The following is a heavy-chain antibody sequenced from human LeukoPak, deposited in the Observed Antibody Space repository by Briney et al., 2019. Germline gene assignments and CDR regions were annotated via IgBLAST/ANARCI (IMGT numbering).Heavy chain of an antibody. D-gene: IGHD6-6*01. CDR3: AREYSSSSESDY. CDR1: GGSISSYY. J-gene: IGHJ4*02. Sequence: KPSETLSLTCTVSGGSISSYYWSWIRQPPGKGLEWIGYIYYSGSTNYNPSLKSRVTISVDTSKNQFSLKLSSVTAADTAVYYCAREYSSSSESDYWGQGTLVTVSS. V-gene: IGHV4-59*12. CDR2: IYYSGST.